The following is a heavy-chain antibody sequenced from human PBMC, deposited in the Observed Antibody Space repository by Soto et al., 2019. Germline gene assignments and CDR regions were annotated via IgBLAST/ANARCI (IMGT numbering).Heavy chain of an antibody. CDR3: TRGAPNLNPLGMDV. Sequence: TVGSLRLSCTASGFTFGDYAMSWVRQAPGKGLEWVGFIRSKAYGGTTEYAASVKGRFTISRDDSKSIAYLQMNSLKTEDTAVYYCTRGAPNLNPLGMDVWGQGTTVTVSS. V-gene: IGHV3-49*04. J-gene: IGHJ6*02. CDR1: GFTFGDYA. CDR2: IRSKAYGGTT.